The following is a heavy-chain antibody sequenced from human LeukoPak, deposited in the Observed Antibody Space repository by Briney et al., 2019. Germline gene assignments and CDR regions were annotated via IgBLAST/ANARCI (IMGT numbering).Heavy chain of an antibody. CDR2: ISSNGGST. CDR3: ARGYRQLVPPYFGY. Sequence: PGGSLRLSCAASGSTFSSYAMHWVRQAPGKGLEYVSAISSNGGSTYYANSVKGRFTISRDNSKNTLYLQMGSLRAEDRAVYYCARGYRQLVPPYFGYWGQGTLVTVSS. CDR1: GSTFSSYA. V-gene: IGHV3-64*01. J-gene: IGHJ4*02. D-gene: IGHD6-13*01.